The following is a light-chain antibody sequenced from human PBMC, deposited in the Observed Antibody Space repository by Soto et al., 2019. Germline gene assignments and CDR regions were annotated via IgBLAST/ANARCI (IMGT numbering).Light chain of an antibody. CDR1: NSDIGGYNY. V-gene: IGLV2-14*03. CDR2: DVS. J-gene: IGLJ2*01. CDR3: SSYTSRSTLGV. Sequence: QSALTPPASVSGSPGQSITIYCTGTNSDIGGYNYVSWYQQHPGKAPKLMIYDVSNRPSGVSYRFSGSKSGNTASLTISGLQAEDEADYYCSSYTSRSTLGVFGGGTKLTVL.